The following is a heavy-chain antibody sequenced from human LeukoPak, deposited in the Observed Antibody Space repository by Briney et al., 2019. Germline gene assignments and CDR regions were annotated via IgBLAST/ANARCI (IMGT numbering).Heavy chain of an antibody. CDR1: GYTFTSYG. V-gene: IGHV1-18*01. D-gene: IGHD3-16*02. CDR2: ISAYNGNT. CDR3: ARVKGMYVWGSYPPDFDY. J-gene: IGHJ4*02. Sequence: ASVKVSCKASGYTFTSYGISWVRQAPGQGLEWMGWISAYNGNTNYAQKLQGRVTMTTDTSTSTAYMGLRSLRSDDTAVYYCARVKGMYVWGSYPPDFDYWGQGTLVTVSS.